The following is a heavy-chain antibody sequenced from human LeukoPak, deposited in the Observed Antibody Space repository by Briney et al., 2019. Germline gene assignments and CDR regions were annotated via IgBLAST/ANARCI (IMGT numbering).Heavy chain of an antibody. D-gene: IGHD3-16*01. J-gene: IGHJ2*01. Sequence: GESLKISCQGSGFRFDIYWIGWVRQIPGKGLEWMGNIYPGDSDTRFSPSFQGQVTMSADRSSGTAYLQWSSLKASDTAMYYCARRQGGQNWYFDFWGRGTTVTVSS. CDR1: GFRFDIYW. CDR2: IYPGDSDT. V-gene: IGHV5-51*01. CDR3: ARRQGGQNWYFDF.